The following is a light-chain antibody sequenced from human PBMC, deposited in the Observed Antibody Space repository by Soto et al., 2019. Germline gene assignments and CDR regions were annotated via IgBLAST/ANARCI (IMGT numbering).Light chain of an antibody. CDR1: SSDVGGYNY. CDR2: EVS. CDR3: SSYTSTNTVI. Sequence: QSVLTQPASVSGSPGQSITISCTGASSDVGGYNYVSWYQQHPGKAPKLMIYEVSNRPSGISNRFSGSKSGNPASLTISGLRAEDEADYYCSSYTSTNTVIFGGGTKLTVL. V-gene: IGLV2-14*01. J-gene: IGLJ2*01.